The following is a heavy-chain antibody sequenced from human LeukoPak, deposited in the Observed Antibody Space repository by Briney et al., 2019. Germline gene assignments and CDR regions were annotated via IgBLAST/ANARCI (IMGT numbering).Heavy chain of an antibody. V-gene: IGHV1-8*01. J-gene: IGHJ3*02. Sequence: GASVKVSCKASGYTFTSYDINWVRQATGQGLEWMGWMNPNSGNTGYAQKFQGRVTITRNTSISTAYMELSSLRSEDTAVYYCARGATTMDAFDIWGQGTMVTVSS. CDR1: GYTFTSYD. CDR2: MNPNSGNT. CDR3: ARGATTMDAFDI. D-gene: IGHD1-26*01.